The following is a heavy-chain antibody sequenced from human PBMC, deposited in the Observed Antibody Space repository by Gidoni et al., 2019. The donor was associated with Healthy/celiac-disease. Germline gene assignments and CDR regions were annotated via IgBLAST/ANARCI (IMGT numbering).Heavy chain of an antibody. Sequence: QVQLQQWGAGLLKPSETLSLTCAVYGGSFSGYYWSWLRQPPGKGLEWIGEINHSESTNYNPSLKSRVTISVDTSKNQFSLKLSSVTAADTAVYYCARGLGGYIWGSYRHNWFDPWGQGTLVTVSS. CDR3: ARGLGGYIWGSYRHNWFDP. CDR2: INHSEST. CDR1: GGSFSGYY. D-gene: IGHD3-16*02. V-gene: IGHV4-34*01. J-gene: IGHJ5*02.